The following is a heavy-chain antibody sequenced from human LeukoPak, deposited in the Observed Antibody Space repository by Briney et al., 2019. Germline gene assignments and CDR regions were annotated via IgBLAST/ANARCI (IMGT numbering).Heavy chain of an antibody. CDR2: ISYDGSNK. CDR3: AKDQCSGGSCYGLWAFDI. CDR1: GFTFSSYW. Sequence: PGESLRLSCAASGFTFSSYWMSWVRQAPGKGLEWVAVISYDGSNKYYADSVKGRFTISRDNSKNTLYLQMNSLRAEDTAVYYCAKDQCSGGSCYGLWAFDIWGQGTMVTVSS. V-gene: IGHV3-30*18. D-gene: IGHD2-15*01. J-gene: IGHJ3*02.